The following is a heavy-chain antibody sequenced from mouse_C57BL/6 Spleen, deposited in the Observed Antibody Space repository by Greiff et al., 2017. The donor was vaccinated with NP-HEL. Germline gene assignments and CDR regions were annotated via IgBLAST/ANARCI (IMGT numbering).Heavy chain of an antibody. J-gene: IGHJ1*03. CDR1: GYTFTNYW. CDR2: IYPGGGYT. Sequence: QVHVKQSGAELVRPGTSVKMSCKASGYTFTNYWIGWAKQRPGHGLEWIGDIYPGGGYTNYNEKFKGKATLTADKSSSTAYMQFSSLTSEDSAIYYCARSGTVVEDWYFDVWGTGTTVTVSS. V-gene: IGHV1-63*01. CDR3: ARSGTVVEDWYFDV. D-gene: IGHD1-1*01.